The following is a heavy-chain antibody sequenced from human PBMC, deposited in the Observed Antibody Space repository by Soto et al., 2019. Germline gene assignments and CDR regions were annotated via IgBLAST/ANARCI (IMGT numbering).Heavy chain of an antibody. CDR3: ARDFGSDATGYYGMDV. D-gene: IGHD3-10*01. CDR1: GFTVSSNY. V-gene: IGHV3-66*01. CDR2: IYSGGAI. Sequence: EVQVVESGGGLVQPGGSLRLSCAASGFTVSSNYMSWVRQTPGKGLEWVSLIYSGGAIVYADSVMGRFTVSRDNSRNTLYLQMNSLRAEDTAVYFCARDFGSDATGYYGMDVW. J-gene: IGHJ6*01.